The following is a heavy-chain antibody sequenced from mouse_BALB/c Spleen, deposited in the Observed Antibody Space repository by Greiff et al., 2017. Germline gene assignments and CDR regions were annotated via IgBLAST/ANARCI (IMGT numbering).Heavy chain of an antibody. CDR2: IDPANGNT. D-gene: IGHD2-2*01. CDR3: ARSGDGYAFDY. Sequence: LVESGAELVKPGASVKLSCTASGFNIKDTYMHWVKQRPEQGLEWIGRIDPANGNTKYDPKFQGKATITADTSSNTAYLQLSSLTSEDTAVYYCARSGDGYAFDYWGQGTTLTVSS. V-gene: IGHV14-3*02. J-gene: IGHJ2*01. CDR1: GFNIKDTY.